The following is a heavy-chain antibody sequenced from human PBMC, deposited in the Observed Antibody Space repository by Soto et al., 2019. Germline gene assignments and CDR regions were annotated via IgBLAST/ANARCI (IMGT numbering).Heavy chain of an antibody. V-gene: IGHV1-3*01. D-gene: IGHD4-17*01. CDR3: ARPHDYGDYEDAFDI. CDR1: GYTFTSYA. Sequence: ASVKVSCKAPGYTFTSYAMHWVRQAPGQRLEWMGWINAGNGNTKYSQKFQGRVTITRDTSASTAYMELSSLRSEDTAVYYCARPHDYGDYEDAFDIWGQGTMVT. J-gene: IGHJ3*02. CDR2: INAGNGNT.